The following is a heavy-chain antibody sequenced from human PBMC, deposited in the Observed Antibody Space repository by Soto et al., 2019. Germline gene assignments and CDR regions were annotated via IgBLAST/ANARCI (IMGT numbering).Heavy chain of an antibody. CDR3: ARGGMVIIPTATAFDY. CDR1: GGSISTYY. CDR2: IYASGST. Sequence: SETLSLTCTVSGGSISTYYWSWIRQPAGKGLEWIGRIYASGSTNYNPSLKSRVTMSVATSKNQFSLKLSSVTAADTAVYYRARGGMVIIPTATAFDYWGQGTLVTVSS. J-gene: IGHJ4*02. D-gene: IGHD2-2*01. V-gene: IGHV4-4*07.